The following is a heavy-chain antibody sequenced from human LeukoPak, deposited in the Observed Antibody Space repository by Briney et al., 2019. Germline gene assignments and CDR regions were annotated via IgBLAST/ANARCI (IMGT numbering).Heavy chain of an antibody. CDR3: AKEVYYFDTSGLYSFAFDI. D-gene: IGHD3-22*01. J-gene: IGHJ3*02. V-gene: IGHV3-23*01. CDR2: ISASGAST. CDR1: GLTFSRYA. Sequence: GGSLRLSCAASGLTFSRYAMSWVRQAPGKGLEWVSAISASGASTYYADSVKGRFTISRDNSKNTLYLQMNSLRVEDTAVYYCAKEVYYFDTSGLYSFAFDIWGQGTMVTVPS.